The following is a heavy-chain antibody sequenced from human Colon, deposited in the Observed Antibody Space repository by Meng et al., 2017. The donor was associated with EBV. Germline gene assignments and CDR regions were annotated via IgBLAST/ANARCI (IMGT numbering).Heavy chain of an antibody. CDR1: GFTFNKYW. CDR3: VRDDDTLKWTGPHLDY. V-gene: IGHV3-74*01. D-gene: IGHD1-1*01. CDR2: ISGDGTIT. J-gene: IGHJ4*02. Sequence: QLVESEGGLVQPGGSLRLSCAASGFTFNKYWIHWVRQVPGKGLVWVSRISGDGTITTYADSVKGRFTISRDNAKNTLYLQMNSLRVEDTGVYYCVRDDDTLKWTGPHLDYWGQGALVTVSS.